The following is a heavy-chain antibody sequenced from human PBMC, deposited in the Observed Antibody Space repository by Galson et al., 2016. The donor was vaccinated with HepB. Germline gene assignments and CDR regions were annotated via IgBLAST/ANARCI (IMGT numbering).Heavy chain of an antibody. CDR1: GFSFSRYW. CDR2: IKQDGSVT. V-gene: IGHV3-7*01. CDR3: ARDRTTGVSSAWYAALDY. D-gene: IGHD6-19*01. J-gene: IGHJ4*02. Sequence: SLRLSCAASGFSFSRYWMSWVRQAPGKGLEWVANIKQDGSVTHYVDSVEGRFTISRDNAKNSLFLQMNSLRVEDTAVYYCARDRTTGVSSAWYAALDYWGQGTPVTISS.